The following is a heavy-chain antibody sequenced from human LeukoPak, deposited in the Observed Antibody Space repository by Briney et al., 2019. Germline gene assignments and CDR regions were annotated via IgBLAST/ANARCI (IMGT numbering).Heavy chain of an antibody. Sequence: PGGSLRLSCAASGFSFSSYEMNWVRQAPGKGLEWVSYISSSGSIMYSADSVKGRFTISRDNAKNSLYLQMNSLRAEDTAIYYCSGQYSGSSVVDYWGQGTLVTVSS. CDR3: SGQYSGSSVVDY. D-gene: IGHD6-6*01. CDR2: ISSSGSIM. J-gene: IGHJ4*02. CDR1: GFSFSSYE. V-gene: IGHV3-48*03.